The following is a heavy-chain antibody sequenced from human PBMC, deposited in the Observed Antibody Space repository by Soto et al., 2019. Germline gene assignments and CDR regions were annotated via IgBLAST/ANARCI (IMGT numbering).Heavy chain of an antibody. CDR2: IDHSGGT. CDR3: ARVTDDYSSTFDY. V-gene: IGHV4-30-2*01. Sequence: QLQLQESGSGLVKPSQALSLTCAVSGGSIRSGGYSWNLIRQPPGKGLEWIGYIDHSGGTYYNPSLTSRVTIAIRWSKNQFSLTLTSVTAAYTTIYYGARVTDDYSSTFDYWAKGTLVPVPS. D-gene: IGHD4-4*01. J-gene: IGHJ4*02. CDR1: GGSIRSGGYS.